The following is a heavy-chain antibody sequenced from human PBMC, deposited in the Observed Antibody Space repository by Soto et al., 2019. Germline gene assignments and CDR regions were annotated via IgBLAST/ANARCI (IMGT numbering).Heavy chain of an antibody. J-gene: IGHJ4*02. Sequence: EVQLVESGGGLVQPGRSLRLSCAASGFTFDDYAMHWVRQAPGKGLEWVSGISWNSCSIGYADSVKGRFTISRDNAKNSLYLQMNSLRAEDTALYYCAKATGYSSSPFDYWGQGTLVTVSS. CDR1: GFTFDDYA. V-gene: IGHV3-9*01. D-gene: IGHD6-13*01. CDR3: AKATGYSSSPFDY. CDR2: ISWNSCSI.